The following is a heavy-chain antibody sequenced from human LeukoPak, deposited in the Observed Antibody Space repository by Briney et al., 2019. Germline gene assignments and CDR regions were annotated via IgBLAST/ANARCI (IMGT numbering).Heavy chain of an antibody. J-gene: IGHJ4*02. Sequence: SETLSLTCAVYGGSFSGYYWSWIRQPPGKGLEWIGEINHSGSTNYNPSLKSRVTISVDTSKNQFSLKLSSVTAADTAVYYCARDGWNVNHYFDYWGQGTLVTVSS. V-gene: IGHV4-34*01. D-gene: IGHD1-1*01. CDR1: GGSFSGYY. CDR2: INHSGST. CDR3: ARDGWNVNHYFDY.